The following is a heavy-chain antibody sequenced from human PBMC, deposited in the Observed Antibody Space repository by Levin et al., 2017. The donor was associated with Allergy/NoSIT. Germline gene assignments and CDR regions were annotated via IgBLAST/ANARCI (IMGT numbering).Heavy chain of an antibody. Sequence: ETLSLTCAASGFAFSAYAMKWIRQAPGKGLEWVSMISDSGTITRYADSLKGRFTISRDNSKNTVFLQMKNLRAEDTAIYYCATHWGKVRGGDAWGQGTLVTVSS. CDR2: ISDSGTIT. D-gene: IGHD3-10*01. V-gene: IGHV3-23*01. J-gene: IGHJ4*02. CDR1: GFAFSAYA. CDR3: ATHWGKVRGGDA.